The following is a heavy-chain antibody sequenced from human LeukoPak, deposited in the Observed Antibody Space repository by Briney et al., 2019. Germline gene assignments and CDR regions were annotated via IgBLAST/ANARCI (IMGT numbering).Heavy chain of an antibody. J-gene: IGHJ4*02. V-gene: IGHV3-53*01. CDR3: ARDGSSGWCAHFDY. Sequence: GGSLRLSCAASGFTVSSNYMAWVRQAPGKGLEWVSIIYSGGSTYYTDSVKGRFTISRDNSKNTLYLQMNSLRAEDTAVYYCARDGSSGWCAHFDYWGQGTLVTVPS. CDR2: IYSGGST. D-gene: IGHD6-19*01. CDR1: GFTVSSNY.